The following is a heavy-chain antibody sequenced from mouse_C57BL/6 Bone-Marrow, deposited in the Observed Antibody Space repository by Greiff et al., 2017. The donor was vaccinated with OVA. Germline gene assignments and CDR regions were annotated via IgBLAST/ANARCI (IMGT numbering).Heavy chain of an antibody. CDR1: GFNIKDDY. J-gene: IGHJ2*01. V-gene: IGHV14-4*01. Sequence: VQLQQPGAELVRPGASVKLSCTASGFNIKDDYMHWVKERPEQGLEWIGWIDPENGDTEYASKFQGKATITADTSSKTVYLHLSSLPSEDTAVYYCTTYHYWGQGTTLTVSS. CDR3: TTYHY. CDR2: IDPENGDT.